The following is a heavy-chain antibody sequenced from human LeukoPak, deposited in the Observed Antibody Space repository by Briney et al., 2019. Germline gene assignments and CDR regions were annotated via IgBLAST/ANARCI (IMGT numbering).Heavy chain of an antibody. CDR2: INSDGSST. Sequence: PGGSLRLSCAASGFTFSSYSMNWVRHAPGKGLVWVSRINSDGSSTTYADSVKGRFTISRDNAKNTLYLQMNSLRAEDTAVYYCARTISSSSTSCFLYWGQGTLVTVSS. CDR3: ARTISSSSTSCFLY. J-gene: IGHJ4*02. D-gene: IGHD2-2*01. CDR1: GFTFSSYS. V-gene: IGHV3-74*01.